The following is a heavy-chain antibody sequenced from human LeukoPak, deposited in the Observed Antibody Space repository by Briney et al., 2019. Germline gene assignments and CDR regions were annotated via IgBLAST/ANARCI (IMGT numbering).Heavy chain of an antibody. CDR3: ARQYCSGGSCPYMDV. CDR2: ISSSGSTI. V-gene: IGHV3-48*03. J-gene: IGHJ6*03. Sequence: GGSLRLSCAASGFTFSSYEMNWVRQAPGKGLEWVSYISSSGSTIYYADSVKGRFTISRDNAKNSLYLQMNSLRAEDTAVYYCARQYCSGGSCPYMDVWGKGTTVTVSS. CDR1: GFTFSSYE. D-gene: IGHD2-15*01.